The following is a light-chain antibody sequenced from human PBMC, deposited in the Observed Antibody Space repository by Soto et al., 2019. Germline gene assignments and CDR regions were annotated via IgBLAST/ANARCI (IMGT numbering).Light chain of an antibody. Sequence: DIVLTQSPGTLSLSPGERATLSCRASQSVSSSYLAWYQQKPGQAPRLLIYGASSRATGIPDRFSGSGSGTDFTLTISRLEPEDFAVYYCQQYGSSPRTFGGGTKVDNK. CDR3: QQYGSSPRT. J-gene: IGKJ4*01. CDR2: GAS. CDR1: QSVSSSY. V-gene: IGKV3-20*01.